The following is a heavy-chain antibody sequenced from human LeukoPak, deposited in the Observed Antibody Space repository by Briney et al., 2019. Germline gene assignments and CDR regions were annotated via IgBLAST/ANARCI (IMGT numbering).Heavy chain of an antibody. Sequence: PGGSLRLSCAASGFTFSSDWMHWVRHAPGKGLVWVSRVNSDGTGTTYADSVEGRFTISRDNAKNTVYLQMNSLRAEDTAIYYCIRTLIVATSPYMDVWGKGTTVTVSS. CDR1: GFTFSSDW. V-gene: IGHV3-74*01. D-gene: IGHD5-12*01. J-gene: IGHJ6*03. CDR2: VNSDGTGT. CDR3: IRTLIVATSPYMDV.